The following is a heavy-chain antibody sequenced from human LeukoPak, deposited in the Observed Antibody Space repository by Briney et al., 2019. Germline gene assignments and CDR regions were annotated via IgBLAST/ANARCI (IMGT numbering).Heavy chain of an antibody. CDR1: GGSISSYY. CDR2: IYTSGST. D-gene: IGHD4-17*01. J-gene: IGHJ6*03. CDR3: VRVRYYYYMDV. Sequence: SETLSLTCTVSGGSISSYYWSWIRQPPGKGLEWIGYIYTSGSTNYNPSLKSRVTISVDTSKNQFSLKLSSVTAADTAVYYCVRVRYYYYMDVWGKGTTVTVSS. V-gene: IGHV4-4*09.